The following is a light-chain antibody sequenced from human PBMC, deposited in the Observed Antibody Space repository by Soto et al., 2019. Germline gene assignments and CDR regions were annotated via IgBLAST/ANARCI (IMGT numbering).Light chain of an antibody. CDR2: DAS. CDR3: QQRSNWPIT. CDR1: QSVRSY. J-gene: IGKJ5*01. V-gene: IGKV3-11*01. Sequence: EIVLAQSPATLSLSPGERATLSFRASQSVRSYLAWFQQKPGQAPRLLIYDASNRATGIPARFSGSGSETDLTITISSLEPEDFEVYDGQQRSNWPITFGQGTRLEIK.